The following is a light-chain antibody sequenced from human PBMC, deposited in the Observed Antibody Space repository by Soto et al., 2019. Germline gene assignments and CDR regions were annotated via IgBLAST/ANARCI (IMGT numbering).Light chain of an antibody. J-gene: IGKJ5*01. CDR3: QQRHSWVT. V-gene: IGKV3-11*01. CDR1: QSVSTY. Sequence: EIVLTQSPATLSLSPGERATLSCRASQSVSTYLAWFQQKPGQVPRLLIYDASTSATGIPARFSGSGSGTDFTLTISMLEPEDFAIYYCQQRHSWVTFGQGTRLEIK. CDR2: DAS.